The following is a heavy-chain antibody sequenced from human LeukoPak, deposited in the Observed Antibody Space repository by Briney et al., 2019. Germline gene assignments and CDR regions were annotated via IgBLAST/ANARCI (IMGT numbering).Heavy chain of an antibody. Sequence: SETLSLTCTVSGGSISSSSYYWGWIRQPPGKGLEWIGIIYYSGRTYDNPSLKSRVTISVDTSKNQFSLKLSSVTAADTAVYYCASTYYFDSSGYYYGGPWGQGTLVTVSS. CDR3: ASTYYFDSSGYYYGGP. CDR2: IYYSGRT. V-gene: IGHV4-39*01. J-gene: IGHJ5*02. D-gene: IGHD3-22*01. CDR1: GGSISSSSYY.